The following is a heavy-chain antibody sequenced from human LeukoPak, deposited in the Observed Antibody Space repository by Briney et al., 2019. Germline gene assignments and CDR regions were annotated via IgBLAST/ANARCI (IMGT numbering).Heavy chain of an antibody. CDR1: GFTFSSYW. CDR2: IKTDGSDT. V-gene: IGHV3-74*01. D-gene: IGHD6-19*01. CDR3: ARDNSPGWFHP. J-gene: IGHJ3*01. Sequence: SGGSLRLSCAASGFTFSSYWMHWVRQAPGKGLVWVSRIKTDGSDTGYADSVEGRFTISRDNAKNTVYLQMNSLRVEDTAVYYCARDNSPGWFHPWGQGTMVTVSS.